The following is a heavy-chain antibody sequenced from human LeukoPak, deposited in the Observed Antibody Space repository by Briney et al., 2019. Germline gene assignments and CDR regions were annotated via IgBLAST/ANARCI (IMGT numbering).Heavy chain of an antibody. CDR3: AKDRSWGLDY. CDR1: GFTFSSYA. CDR2: ISGSGGST. D-gene: IGHD7-27*01. Sequence: PGGSLRLSCAASGFTFSSYAMSWVRQAPGKGLNWVSAISGSGGSTYYADSVKGRFTISRDNSKNTLYLQMNSLRAEDTAIYYCAKDRSWGLDYWGQGTLVTVSS. J-gene: IGHJ4*02. V-gene: IGHV3-23*01.